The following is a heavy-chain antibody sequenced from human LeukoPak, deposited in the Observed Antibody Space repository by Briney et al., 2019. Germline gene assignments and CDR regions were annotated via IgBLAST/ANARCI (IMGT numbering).Heavy chain of an antibody. CDR2: IYHSGST. V-gene: IGHV4-38-2*02. Sequence: SETLSLTCTVSGYSISSGYHWGWIRQPPGKGLEWIGSIYHSGSTYYNPSLKSRVTISVDTSKNQFSLKLSSVTAADTAVYYCARQNPLQGKYFQHWGQGTLVTVSS. J-gene: IGHJ1*01. CDR1: GYSISSGYH. CDR3: ARQNPLQGKYFQH. D-gene: IGHD4-11*01.